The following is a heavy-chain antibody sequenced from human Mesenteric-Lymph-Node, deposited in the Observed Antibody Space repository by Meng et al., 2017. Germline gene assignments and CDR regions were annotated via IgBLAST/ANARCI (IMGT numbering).Heavy chain of an antibody. D-gene: IGHD3-22*01. Sequence: GSLRLSCTVSGGSISSSSYYWGWIRQPPGKGLEWIGSIYYSGSTYYNPSLKSRVTISVDKSKNQFSLKINSVTAADTAVYYCARVSPTSGYLFDYWGQGTLVTVSS. CDR1: GGSISSSSYY. J-gene: IGHJ4*02. V-gene: IGHV4-39*07. CDR2: IYYSGST. CDR3: ARVSPTSGYLFDY.